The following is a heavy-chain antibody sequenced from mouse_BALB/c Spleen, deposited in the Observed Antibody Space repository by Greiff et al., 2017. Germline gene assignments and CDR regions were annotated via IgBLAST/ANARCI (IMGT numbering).Heavy chain of an antibody. J-gene: IGHJ2*01. V-gene: IGHV5-15*02. CDR1: GFTFSDYG. Sequence: DVMLVESGGGLVQPGGSRKLSCAASGFTFSDYGMAWVRQAPGKGPEWVAFISNLAYSIYYADTVTGRFTISRENAKNTLYLEMSSLRSEDTAMYYCARIYGSYFDYWGQGTTLTVSS. D-gene: IGHD1-1*01. CDR2: ISNLAYSI. CDR3: ARIYGSYFDY.